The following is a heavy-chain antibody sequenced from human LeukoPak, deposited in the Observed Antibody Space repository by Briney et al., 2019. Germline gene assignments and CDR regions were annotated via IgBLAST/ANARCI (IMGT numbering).Heavy chain of an antibody. Sequence: PSETLSLTCAVSAFSTSSGYYWGWIRQPPGKGLEWIGSIYHSGSTYYNPSLKSRVTISVDTSKNQFSLKLNSVTAADTAVYYCARVWGDQSSFDYWGQGTLVTVSS. V-gene: IGHV4-38-2*01. CDR3: ARVWGDQSSFDY. D-gene: IGHD3-16*01. CDR2: IYHSGST. CDR1: AFSTSSGYY. J-gene: IGHJ4*02.